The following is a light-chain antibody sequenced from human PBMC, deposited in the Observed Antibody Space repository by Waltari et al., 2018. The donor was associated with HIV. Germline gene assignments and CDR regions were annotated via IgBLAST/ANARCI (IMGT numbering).Light chain of an antibody. CDR1: TSNIGTTI. Sequence: QSVLTQPPSASVTPGQIVTISCSGNTSNIGTTILIWDQPFPGAAPKLPISNNNQPPSGVPARFSGSKSGTSASLAISGLQSEDEADYFCAAWDDTLNGLFGGGTKLTVL. CDR2: NNN. CDR3: AAWDDTLNGL. J-gene: IGLJ2*01. V-gene: IGLV1-44*01.